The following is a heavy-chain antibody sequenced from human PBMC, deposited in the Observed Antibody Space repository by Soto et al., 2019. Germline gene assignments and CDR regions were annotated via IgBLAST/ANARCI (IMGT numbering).Heavy chain of an antibody. V-gene: IGHV4-59*11. J-gene: IGHJ4*02. CDR1: GGSISSHY. Sequence: SETLSLTCTVSGGSISSHYWSWIRQPRGKGLEWIGYIHYSGTTDYNPSLKSRVTISVDTSKNQFALKLRSVTAADTAGDCCGRGRGFGVVFPYFRYWGQEPLPPVPS. CDR3: GRGRGFGVVFPYFRY. CDR2: IHYSGTT. D-gene: IGHD3-3*01.